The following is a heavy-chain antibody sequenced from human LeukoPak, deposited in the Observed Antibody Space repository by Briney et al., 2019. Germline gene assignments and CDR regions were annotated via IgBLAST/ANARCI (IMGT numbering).Heavy chain of an antibody. J-gene: IGHJ4*02. D-gene: IGHD3-22*01. CDR3: ARGLYYYDSSGYYDY. Sequence: SETLSLTCTVSGGSISSYYWSWIRQPPGKGLEWIGYIYYSGGTNYNPSLKSRVTISVDTSKNQFSLKLSSVTAADTAVYYCARGLYYYDSSGYYDYWGQGTLVTVSS. V-gene: IGHV4-59*01. CDR1: GGSISSYY. CDR2: IYYSGGT.